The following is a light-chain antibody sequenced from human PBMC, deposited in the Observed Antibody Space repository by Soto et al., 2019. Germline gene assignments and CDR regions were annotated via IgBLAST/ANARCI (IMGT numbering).Light chain of an antibody. CDR3: QSYDSSLSAYV. CDR1: SSDVGGYND. Sequence: QSVLTQPASVSGPPGQSITISCPGTSSDVGGYNDVSWYQQLPGKAPKLMIYDNSNRPSGVPDRFSVSKSGTSASLAITGLQAEDEADYYCQSYDSSLSAYVFGTGTQLTVL. J-gene: IGLJ1*01. CDR2: DNS. V-gene: IGLV1-40*01.